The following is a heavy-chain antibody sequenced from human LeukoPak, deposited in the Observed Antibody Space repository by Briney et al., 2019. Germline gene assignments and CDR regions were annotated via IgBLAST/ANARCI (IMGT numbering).Heavy chain of an antibody. Sequence: SVKVSCKASGGTFSSYAISWVRQAPGQGLEWMGRIIPILGIANYAQKFQGRVTITADKSTSTAYMELSSLRSEDTAVYYCARDHCSSTSCDFDYWGQGTLVTVSS. CDR2: IIPILGIA. J-gene: IGHJ4*02. V-gene: IGHV1-69*04. D-gene: IGHD2-2*01. CDR3: ARDHCSSTSCDFDY. CDR1: GGTFSSYA.